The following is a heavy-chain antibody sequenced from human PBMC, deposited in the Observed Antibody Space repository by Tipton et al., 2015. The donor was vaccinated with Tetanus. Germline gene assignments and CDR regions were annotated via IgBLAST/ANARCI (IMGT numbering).Heavy chain of an antibody. CDR3: ASEAGWSGGSCFAGGLDN. V-gene: IGHV3-33*01. Sequence: SLRLSCAASGFIFSSYGIHWVRQAPGKGLEWVAVSWYDGTDKYYADSVKGRFTISRDNAKNTLYLQMNSLRAGDTAVYYCASEAGWSGGSCFAGGLDNWGQGPQVPVSS. D-gene: IGHD2-15*01. CDR1: GFIFSSYG. J-gene: IGHJ4*02. CDR2: SWYDGTDK.